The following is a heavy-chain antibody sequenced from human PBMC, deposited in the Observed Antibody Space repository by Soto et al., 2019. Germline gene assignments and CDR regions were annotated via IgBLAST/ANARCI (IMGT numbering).Heavy chain of an antibody. D-gene: IGHD2-15*01. CDR3: ARGRWHKFDFAEKNFDF. CDR1: GFTFSNYD. CDR2: IGTTGDT. J-gene: IGHJ4*02. V-gene: IGHV3-13*01. Sequence: EVQLVESGGGLVQPGGSLRLSCEASGFTFSNYDMHWVRQATGKGLEWVSAIGTTGDTYYPGSVKGRFSISREDAKNSLYLQMNSLRAEDTAVYYCARGRWHKFDFAEKNFDFWGQGTLVTVSS.